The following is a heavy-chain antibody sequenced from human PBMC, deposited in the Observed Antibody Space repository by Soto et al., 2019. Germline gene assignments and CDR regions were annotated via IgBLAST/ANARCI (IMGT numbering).Heavy chain of an antibody. D-gene: IGHD5-12*01. CDR2: IYYSGSN. V-gene: IGHV4-59*01. CDR1: GGSISSYY. Sequence: QVQLQESGPGLVKPSETLSLTCTVSGGSISSYYWSWIRQPPGKGLEWIGYIYYSGSNNYNPSLKSRVTISVDTSKNQFSLKLSSVTTADTAVYYCARYTVDIVATSDPSFWFDPWGQGTLVTVCS. CDR3: ARYTVDIVATSDPSFWFDP. J-gene: IGHJ5*02.